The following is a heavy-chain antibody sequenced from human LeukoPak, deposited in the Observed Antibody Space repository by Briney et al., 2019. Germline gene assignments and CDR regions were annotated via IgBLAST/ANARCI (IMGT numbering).Heavy chain of an antibody. CDR1: GYSISSGYY. D-gene: IGHD6-13*01. Sequence: SETLSLTCTVSGYSISSGYYWAWIRQPPGKGLEWIGSIYHSGSTYYNPSLKSRVTISIDTSKNQFSLKLNSVTAADTALYYCARVVAAAGNNWFDPWGQGTLVTVSS. CDR2: IYHSGST. V-gene: IGHV4-38-2*02. CDR3: ARVVAAAGNNWFDP. J-gene: IGHJ5*02.